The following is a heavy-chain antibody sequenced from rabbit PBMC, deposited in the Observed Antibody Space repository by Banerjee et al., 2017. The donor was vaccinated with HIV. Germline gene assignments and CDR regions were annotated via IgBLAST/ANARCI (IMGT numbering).Heavy chain of an antibody. D-gene: IGHD6-1*01. CDR1: GFSFSDNYV. CDR2: IYGGSSGVT. J-gene: IGHJ4*01. V-gene: IGHV1S45*01. Sequence: QEQLVESGGGLVQPEGSLKLSCTASGFSFSDNYVMCWVRQAPGKGLEWIACIYGGSSGVTYYASWAKGRFTISKTSSTTVTLQMTSLTAADTATYFCARDRGTVYVGYGDGMDLWGPGTLVTVS. CDR3: ARDRGTVYVGYGDGMDL.